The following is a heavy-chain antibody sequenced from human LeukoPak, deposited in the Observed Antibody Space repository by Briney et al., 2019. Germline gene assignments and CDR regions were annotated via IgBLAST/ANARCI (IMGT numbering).Heavy chain of an antibody. CDR3: ARTLWGSGWSAYYFDY. Sequence: SETLSLTCAVYGGSFSGYYWSWIRQPPGKGLEWIGEINHSGSTNYNPSLKSRVTISVDTSKNQFSLKLSSVTAADTAVYYCARTLWGSGWSAYYFDYWGQGTLVTVSS. CDR1: GGSFSGYY. D-gene: IGHD6-19*01. J-gene: IGHJ4*02. V-gene: IGHV4-34*01. CDR2: INHSGST.